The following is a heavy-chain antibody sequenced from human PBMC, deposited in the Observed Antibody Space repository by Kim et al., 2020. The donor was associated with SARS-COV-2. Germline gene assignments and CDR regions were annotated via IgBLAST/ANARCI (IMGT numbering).Heavy chain of an antibody. CDR2: TYYRSKWYN. D-gene: IGHD6-13*01. J-gene: IGHJ6*02. Sequence: SQTLSLTCAISGDSVSSNSAAWNWIRQSPSRGLEWLGRTYYRSKWYNDYAVSVKSRITINPDTSKNQFSLQLNSVTPEDTAVYYCVRTAAAAPYYYYGMDVWGQGTTVTVSS. CDR1: GDSVSSNSAA. CDR3: VRTAAAAPYYYYGMDV. V-gene: IGHV6-1*01.